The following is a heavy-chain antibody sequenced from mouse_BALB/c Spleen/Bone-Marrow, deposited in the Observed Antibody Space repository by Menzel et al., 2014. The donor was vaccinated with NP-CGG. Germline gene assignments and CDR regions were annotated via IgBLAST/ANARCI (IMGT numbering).Heavy chain of an antibody. CDR1: GFSFNTYA. CDR2: INSGGSYT. CDR3: ARLDSSGSNYFDC. J-gene: IGHJ2*01. D-gene: IGHD3-2*01. Sequence: EVHLVESGGGLVKPGGSLKLACAASGFSFNTYAMSWVRQSPEERLEWVATINSGGSYTYYPDTVTGRLTISRDNAKNTLYLEMSSLRSEDAAMYYGARLDSSGSNYFDCWGQGTTLTVSS. V-gene: IGHV5-9-4*01.